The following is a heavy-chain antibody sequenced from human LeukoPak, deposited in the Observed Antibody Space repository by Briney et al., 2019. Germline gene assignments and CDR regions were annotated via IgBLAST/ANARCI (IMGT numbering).Heavy chain of an antibody. D-gene: IGHD3-10*01. V-gene: IGHV1-2*02. CDR1: GYTFTGYY. CDR3: ARGGLLWFGVASGYMDV. J-gene: IGHJ6*03. Sequence: ASVKVSCKASGYTFTGYYMHWVRQAPGHGLEWMGWINPNSCGTNYAQKFQGRVTMTRDTSISTAYVELSRLRSDDTAVYYCARGGLLWFGVASGYMDVWGKGTTVTISS. CDR2: INPNSCGT.